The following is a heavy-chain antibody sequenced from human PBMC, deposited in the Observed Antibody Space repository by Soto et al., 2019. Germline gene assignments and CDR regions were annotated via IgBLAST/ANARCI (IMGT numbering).Heavy chain of an antibody. CDR2: INHSGST. V-gene: IGHV4-34*01. CDR3: ARENRYYDFWSGYYSGWFDP. J-gene: IGHJ5*02. D-gene: IGHD3-3*01. Sequence: LSLTCAVYGGSFSGYYWSWIRQPPGKGLGWIGEINHSGSTNYNPSLKSRVTISVDTSKNQFSLKLSSVTAADTAVYYCARENRYYDFWSGYYSGWFDPWGQGTLVTVSS. CDR1: GGSFSGYY.